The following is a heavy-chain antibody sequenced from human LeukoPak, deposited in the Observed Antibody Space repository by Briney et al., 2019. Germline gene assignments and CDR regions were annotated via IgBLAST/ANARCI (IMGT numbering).Heavy chain of an antibody. CDR2: ISYDGNNK. CDR1: GFTFSSYD. D-gene: IGHD5-24*01. V-gene: IGHV3-30-3*01. CDR3: ARDGYNEEDWFFDL. Sequence: GGSLRLSYAASGFTFSSYDMHWVRQAPGKGLEWVAVISYDGNNKYYADSVKGRFTISRDNSKKTLYLQMNSLRAEDTAVYYCARDGYNEEDWFFDLWGRGILVTVSS. J-gene: IGHJ2*01.